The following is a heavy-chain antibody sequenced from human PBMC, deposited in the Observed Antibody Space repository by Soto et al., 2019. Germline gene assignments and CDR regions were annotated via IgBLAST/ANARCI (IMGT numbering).Heavy chain of an antibody. D-gene: IGHD3-10*01. CDR3: ARGQYYYVSGTID. CDR2: MNPNSGNT. Sequence: QVQLVQSGAEVKKPGASVKVSCKASGYTFTSYDINWVRQATGQGLEWMGWMNPNSGNTGYAQKFQGRVTMTRNTSRRTAYLEVGSLRSEATAVYYCARGQYYYVSGTIDWGQGTLVTVSS. J-gene: IGHJ4*02. V-gene: IGHV1-8*01. CDR1: GYTFTSYD.